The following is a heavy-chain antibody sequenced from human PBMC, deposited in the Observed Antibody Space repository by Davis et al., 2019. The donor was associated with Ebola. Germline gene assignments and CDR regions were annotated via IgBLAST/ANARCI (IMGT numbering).Heavy chain of an antibody. V-gene: IGHV3-7*03. D-gene: IGHD3-16*01. J-gene: IGHJ5*02. Sequence: GGSLRLSCAASGFSFSSHWMSWVRQAPGKGLEWVANIRQDGSEKHYVDSVKGRFTISRDNAKNSLYLQMNSLRAEDTAVYYCAREAVWRFDPWGQGTLVTVSS. CDR2: IRQDGSEK. CDR3: AREAVWRFDP. CDR1: GFSFSSHW.